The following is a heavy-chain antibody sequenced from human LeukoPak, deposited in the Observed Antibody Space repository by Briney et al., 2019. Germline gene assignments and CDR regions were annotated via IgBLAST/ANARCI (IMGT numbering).Heavy chain of an antibody. Sequence: ASDQVSCKDSGYTFNKAYIHWVRPAPGQGLEWMGSMNPKSGGTMYAQRFQGRVSMSRDTSSSPAYMELPSLTSDDKAVYYCARAGGRGWFHPWGEGTLVTVSS. J-gene: IGHJ5*02. CDR3: ARAGGRGWFHP. D-gene: IGHD2-15*01. CDR1: GYTFNKAY. V-gene: IGHV1-2*02. CDR2: MNPKSGGT.